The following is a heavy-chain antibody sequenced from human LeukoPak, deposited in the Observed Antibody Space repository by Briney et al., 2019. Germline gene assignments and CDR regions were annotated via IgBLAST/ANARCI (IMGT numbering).Heavy chain of an antibody. Sequence: SETLSLTCTVSGGSISSHYRSWIRQPPGKGLEWIGYIYYSGSTNYNPSLKSRVTISVDTSKNQFSLKLSSVTAADTAVYYCARGLRITGTTFWFDPWGQGTLVTVSS. D-gene: IGHD1-7*01. CDR1: GGSISSHY. V-gene: IGHV4-59*11. CDR3: ARGLRITGTTFWFDP. J-gene: IGHJ5*02. CDR2: IYYSGST.